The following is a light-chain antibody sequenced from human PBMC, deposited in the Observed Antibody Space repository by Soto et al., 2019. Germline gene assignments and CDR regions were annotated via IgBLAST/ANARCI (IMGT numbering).Light chain of an antibody. Sequence: LALPQSTPLLSLSPGDIATLACRASQSVSSSYLAWYQPKPGQAPRLLIHGASSRVTGIPDRFSGSGSGTDFTLTSPRLEPEDFAVYYCHQNQSLTFGGGTKVDIK. CDR1: QSVSSSY. CDR2: GAS. J-gene: IGKJ4*01. V-gene: IGKV3-20*01. CDR3: HQNQSLT.